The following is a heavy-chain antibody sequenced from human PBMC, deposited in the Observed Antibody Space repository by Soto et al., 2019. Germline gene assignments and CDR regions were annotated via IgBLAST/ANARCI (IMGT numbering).Heavy chain of an antibody. J-gene: IGHJ5*02. CDR3: ARDQGDGGGVWYWFDP. D-gene: IGHD2-8*02. Sequence: SETLFLTCAVYGASFSGYYRPWIRQPPGQGLEWIGEINPSGSTSYNPSLKRRVTMSVDTSKNQFSLKLSSVTAADTAVYYCARDQGDGGGVWYWFDPWGQGTLVTVSS. CDR1: GASFSGYY. CDR2: INPSGST. V-gene: IGHV4-34*01.